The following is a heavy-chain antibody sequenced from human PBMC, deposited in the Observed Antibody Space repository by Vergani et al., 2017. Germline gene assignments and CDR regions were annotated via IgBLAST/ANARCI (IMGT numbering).Heavy chain of an antibody. CDR2: ISYDGTQK. D-gene: IGHD1-1*01. Sequence: VQLVESGGGVVRPGGSLRLSCAASGFTFDDYGMSWVRHAPGKGLEWVAVISYDGTQKYYADSVKGRFTISRDNSKSTLYLQMNSLRTEDTAVYYCATKSCGTPGCQIGYFREWGQGTLVTVSS. CDR3: ATKSCGTPGCQIGYFRE. J-gene: IGHJ1*01. V-gene: IGHV3-30*03. CDR1: GFTFDDYG.